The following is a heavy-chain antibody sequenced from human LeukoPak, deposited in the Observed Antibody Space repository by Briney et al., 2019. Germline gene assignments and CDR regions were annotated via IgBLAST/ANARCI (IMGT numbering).Heavy chain of an antibody. CDR1: GGTFSSYA. D-gene: IGHD2-21*01. CDR2: IIPIFGTA. J-gene: IGHJ1*01. V-gene: IGHV1-69*01. Sequence: SVKVSCKASGGTFSSYAISWVRQAPGQGLEWMGGIIPIFGTANYAQKFQGRVTITADESTSTAYMELSSLGSEDTAVYYCARVARCGGDCYSGEYFQHWGQGTLVTVSS. CDR3: ARVARCGGDCYSGEYFQH.